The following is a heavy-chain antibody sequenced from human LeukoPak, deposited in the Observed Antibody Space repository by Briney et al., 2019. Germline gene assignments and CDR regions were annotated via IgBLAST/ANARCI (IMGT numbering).Heavy chain of an antibody. V-gene: IGHV3-7*01. CDR1: GFTFSSYW. CDR3: ARDQRGWELLSRLRQLYWYFDL. Sequence: GGSLRLSCAASGFTFSSYWMSWVRQAPGKGLEWVANIKQDGSEKYYVDSVKGRFTISRDNAKNSLYLQMNSLRAEDTAVYYCARDQRGWELLSRLRQLYWYFDLWGRGTLVTVSS. D-gene: IGHD1-26*01. CDR2: IKQDGSEK. J-gene: IGHJ2*01.